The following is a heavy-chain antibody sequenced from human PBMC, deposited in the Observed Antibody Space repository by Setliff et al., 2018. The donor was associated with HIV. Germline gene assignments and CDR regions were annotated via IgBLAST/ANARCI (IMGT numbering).Heavy chain of an antibody. V-gene: IGHV1-18*01. CDR2: ISAYNGNT. D-gene: IGHD3-16*01. Sequence: ASVKVSCKASGYIFTRSGFNWVRQAPGQGLEWIGWISAYNGNTYSAQKFQGRVTMTTDSSTSTAYMELRSLRSDDTAMYYCARSGWTNYVVSPPSAMDVWGQGTTVTVS. CDR3: ARSGWTNYVVSPPSAMDV. J-gene: IGHJ6*02. CDR1: GYIFTRSG.